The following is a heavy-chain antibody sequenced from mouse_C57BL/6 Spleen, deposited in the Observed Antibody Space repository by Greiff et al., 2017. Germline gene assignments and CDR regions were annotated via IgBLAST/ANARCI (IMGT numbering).Heavy chain of an antibody. J-gene: IGHJ3*01. CDR2: ISYDGSN. D-gene: IGHD2-5*01. CDR1: GYSITSGYY. Sequence: EVKLEESGPGLVKPSQSLSLTCSVTGYSITSGYYWNWIRQFPGNKLEWMGYISYDGSNNYNPSLKNRIAITRDTSKNQFFLKLNSVTTEDTATYYCAREYYSNYAWFAYWGQGTLVTVSA. CDR3: AREYYSNYAWFAY. V-gene: IGHV3-6*01.